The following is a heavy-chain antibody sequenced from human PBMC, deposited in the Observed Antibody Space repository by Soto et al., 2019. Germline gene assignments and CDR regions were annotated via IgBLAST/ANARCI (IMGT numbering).Heavy chain of an antibody. CDR2: ISAYNGNT. CDR1: GYTFSNYG. J-gene: IGHJ4*02. D-gene: IGHD1-26*01. Sequence: ASVKVSCKASGYTFSNYGISWLRQAPGQGLEWMGWISAYNGNTYYAQKVQGRVTMTTDTSTNTAYMELRSLRSDDTAVYFCARDPRPTGTYYHLDYWGQGTLVTVS. CDR3: ARDPRPTGTYYHLDY. V-gene: IGHV1-18*04.